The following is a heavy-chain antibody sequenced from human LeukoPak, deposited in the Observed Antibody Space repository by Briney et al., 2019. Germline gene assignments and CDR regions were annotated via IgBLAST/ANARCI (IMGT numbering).Heavy chain of an antibody. CDR2: IKRDGNEK. CDR1: GFTFSSYW. V-gene: IGHV3-7*01. D-gene: IGHD1-20*01. Sequence: GGSLRLSCAASGFTFSSYWMNWLRQAPGKGLEWVANIKRDGNEKNYVDSVRGRFSISRDNAKNSLYLQMDSLRAEDTAVYYCAKERAYPKITYDSWGQGALVTVSS. CDR3: AKERAYPKITYDS. J-gene: IGHJ5*01.